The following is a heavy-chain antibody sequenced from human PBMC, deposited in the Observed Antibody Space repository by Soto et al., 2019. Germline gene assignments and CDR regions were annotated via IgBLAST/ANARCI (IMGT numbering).Heavy chain of an antibody. CDR1: GGSITSGDNY. V-gene: IGHV4-30-2*01. CDR2: ISHTGST. D-gene: IGHD3-10*01. J-gene: IGHJ5*02. CDR3: ARAVAPYFGTWFDP. Sequence: SETLSLTCTVSGGSITSGDNYWSWIRQPPGKGLEWIGSISHTGSTSYNPSLKSRLTMSVDKSKNQFSLRLSSVTAADMAVYYCARAVAPYFGTWFDPWGQGLLVTVSS.